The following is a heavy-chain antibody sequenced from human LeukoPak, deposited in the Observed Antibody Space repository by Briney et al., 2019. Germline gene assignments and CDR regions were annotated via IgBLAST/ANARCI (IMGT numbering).Heavy chain of an antibody. J-gene: IGHJ3*02. D-gene: IGHD6-13*01. CDR2: IKQDGSEK. CDR3: AKPGIAAGVRGAFEI. V-gene: IGHV3-7*03. CDR1: GFTFSSYW. Sequence: PGGSLRLSCAASGFTFSSYWMSWVRQAPGKGLEWVANIKQDGSEKYYVDSVKGRFTISRDNAKNSLYLQMNSLRAEDTAVYYCAKPGIAAGVRGAFEIWGQGTMITVSS.